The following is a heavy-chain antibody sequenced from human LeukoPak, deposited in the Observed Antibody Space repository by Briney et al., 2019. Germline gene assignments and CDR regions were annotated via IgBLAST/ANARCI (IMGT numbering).Heavy chain of an antibody. Sequence: ASVKVSCKASGYTFTSYDINWVRQATGQGLEWMGWMNPNSGNTGYAQKFQGRVTMTRNTSISTAYMELSSLRSEDTAVYYCARVHPPYKQWLGRGMSTWFDPWGQGTLVTVSS. CDR1: GYTFTSYD. CDR2: MNPNSGNT. J-gene: IGHJ5*02. V-gene: IGHV1-8*01. CDR3: ARVHPPYKQWLGRGMSTWFDP. D-gene: IGHD6-19*01.